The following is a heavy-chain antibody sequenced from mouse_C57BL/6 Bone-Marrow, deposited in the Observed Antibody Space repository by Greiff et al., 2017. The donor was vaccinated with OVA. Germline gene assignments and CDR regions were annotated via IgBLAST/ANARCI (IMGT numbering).Heavy chain of an antibody. CDR2: IDPNSGGT. CDR1: GFNIKNTY. V-gene: IGHV1-72*01. D-gene: IGHD1-1*01. CDR3: ARGYYGSSYWYFDV. J-gene: IGHJ1*03. Sequence: QVQLQQSVAELVRPGASVKLSCTASGFNIKNTYMHWVKQRPGRGLEWIGRIDPNSGGTKYNEKFKSKATLTVDKPSSTAYMQLSSLTSEDSAVYYCARGYYGSSYWYFDVWGTGTTVTVSS.